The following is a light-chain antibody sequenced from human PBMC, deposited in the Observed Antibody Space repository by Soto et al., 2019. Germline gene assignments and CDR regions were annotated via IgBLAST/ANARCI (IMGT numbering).Light chain of an antibody. J-gene: IGKJ1*01. CDR2: DTS. CDR1: QSFTTN. Sequence: EIVMTQSPATLSVSPGERATLSCRASQSFTTNLAWYQQKPGQAPRLLIDDTSTRASGIPARFSGSGFGTEFTLTISSLQSEDFAVYYCQQYVTWPRTFGQGTKVEIK. V-gene: IGKV3-15*01. CDR3: QQYVTWPRT.